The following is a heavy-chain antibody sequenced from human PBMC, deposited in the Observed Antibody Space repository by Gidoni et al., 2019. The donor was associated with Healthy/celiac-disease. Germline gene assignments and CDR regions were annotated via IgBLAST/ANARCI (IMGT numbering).Heavy chain of an antibody. CDR1: GGPISSSSYY. D-gene: IGHD3-16*01. Sequence: QLQLQESGQGLVKPSETLSLTCTVPGGPISSSSYYWGWICPPPGKGLEWIGSIYYSGSTYYNPSLKSRVTISVDTAKNQFSLKLSSVTAADTAVYYCARLGIGWDPSDLVDMDVWGQGTTVTVSS. CDR2: IYYSGST. J-gene: IGHJ6*02. V-gene: IGHV4-39*01. CDR3: ARLGIGWDPSDLVDMDV.